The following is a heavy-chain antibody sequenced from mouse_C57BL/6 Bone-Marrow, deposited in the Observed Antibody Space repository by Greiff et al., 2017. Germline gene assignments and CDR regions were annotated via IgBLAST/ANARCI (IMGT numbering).Heavy chain of an antibody. CDR2: IYPRSGNT. V-gene: IGHV1-81*01. D-gene: IGHD1-1*01. CDR1: GYTFTSYG. CDR3: AREEDYYGSRRY. J-gene: IGHJ2*01. Sequence: VQLVESGAELARPGASVKLSCKASGYTFTSYGISWVKQRTGQGLEWIGEIYPRSGNTYYNEKFKGKATLTADKSSSTAYMELRSLTSEDSAVYFCAREEDYYGSRRYWGQGTTLTVSS.